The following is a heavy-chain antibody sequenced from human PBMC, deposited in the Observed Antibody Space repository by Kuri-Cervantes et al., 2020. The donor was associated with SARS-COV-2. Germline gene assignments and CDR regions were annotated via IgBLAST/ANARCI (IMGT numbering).Heavy chain of an antibody. CDR3: ARASEEHMIVVVITTGGWFDP. CDR2: INHSVST. D-gene: IGHD3-22*01. J-gene: IGHJ5*02. Sequence: SQTLSLTCAVYGGSFSGYYWSWIRQPPGKGLEWIGEINHSVSTNYNPSLKSRVTISVDTSKNQFSLKLSSVTAADTAVYYCARASEEHMIVVVITTGGWFDPWGQGTLVTVSS. CDR1: GGSFSGYY. V-gene: IGHV4-34*01.